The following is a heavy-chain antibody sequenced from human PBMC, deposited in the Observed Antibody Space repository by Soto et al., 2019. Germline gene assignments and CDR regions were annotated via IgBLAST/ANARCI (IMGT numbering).Heavy chain of an antibody. CDR2: ISYDGTKK. CDR3: ARARNASDWSKYYFGMDV. V-gene: IGHV3-30*04. J-gene: IGHJ6*02. D-gene: IGHD3-10*01. CDR1: GITFSNSA. Sequence: GGSLRLSCAASGITFSNSAMHWVRQDPDKGLEWVALISYDGTKKYHADSVKGRFTVSRDNSENTVNLQMNTLSTEDTAVYYCARARNASDWSKYYFGMDVWGQGTTVTVSS.